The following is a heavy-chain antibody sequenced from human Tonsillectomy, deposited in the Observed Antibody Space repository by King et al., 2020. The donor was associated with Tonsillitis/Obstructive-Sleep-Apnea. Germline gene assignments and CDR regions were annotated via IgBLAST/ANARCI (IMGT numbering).Heavy chain of an antibody. CDR2: IYYSGST. CDR1: GGSISSGGYY. D-gene: IGHD3-16*02. V-gene: IGHV4-31*01. J-gene: IGHJ4*02. Sequence: QLQESGTGLVKPSQTLSLTCTVSGGSISSGGYYWSWIRQHPGKGLEWIGYIYYSGSTYYNPSLKSLVTISVDTSKNQFSLKLSSVTAADTAVYYCARGAFYDYIWGSYPPYFDYWGQGTLVTVSS. CDR3: ARGAFYDYIWGSYPPYFDY.